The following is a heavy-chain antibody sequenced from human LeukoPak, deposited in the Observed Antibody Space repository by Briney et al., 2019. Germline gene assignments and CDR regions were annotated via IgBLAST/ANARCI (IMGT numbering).Heavy chain of an antibody. D-gene: IGHD1-14*01. CDR3: VVVVEPPDSDGFDV. Sequence: GGSLRLSCAASGFTFGNSWVHWVRQAPGKGLVWVSLINADGSTTTYADSVKGRFTISRDNARNTLSLQMNSLTIEDTAVYYCVVVVEPPDSDGFDVWGQGTMITVS. CDR2: INADGSTT. CDR1: GFTFGNSW. J-gene: IGHJ3*01. V-gene: IGHV3-74*01.